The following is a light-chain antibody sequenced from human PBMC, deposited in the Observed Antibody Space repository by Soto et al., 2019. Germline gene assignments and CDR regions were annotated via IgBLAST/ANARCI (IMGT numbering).Light chain of an antibody. Sequence: EIVMTHSPATLSVSPVERATLSCRASQSISSKLAWYQQKPGQAPRLLIYGASTRATGIPVRFSGSGSGTEFTLTISSLQSEDFAVYYCQQYNNWPPWTFGQGTKVDIK. J-gene: IGKJ1*01. V-gene: IGKV3-15*01. CDR1: QSISSK. CDR3: QQYNNWPPWT. CDR2: GAS.